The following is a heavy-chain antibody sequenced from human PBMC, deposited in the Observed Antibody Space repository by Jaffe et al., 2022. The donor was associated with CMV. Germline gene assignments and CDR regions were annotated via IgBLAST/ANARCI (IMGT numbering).Heavy chain of an antibody. CDR1: GFTFSDYS. Sequence: QVQLVESGGDLVKPGGSLRLSCAASGFTFSDYSMSWIRHTPGKGLEWVSFISSSGDTIYSADSVKGRFTVSRDNAQNSLYLQMNSLRAEDTAVYYCARDNWGSADYWGQGTLVTVSS. J-gene: IGHJ4*02. V-gene: IGHV3-11*01. CDR2: ISSSGDTI. D-gene: IGHD3-16*01. CDR3: ARDNWGSADY.